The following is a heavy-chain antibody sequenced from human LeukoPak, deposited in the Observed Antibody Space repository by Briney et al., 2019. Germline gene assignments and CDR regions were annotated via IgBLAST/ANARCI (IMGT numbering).Heavy chain of an antibody. Sequence: PMASVKVSCKASGGTFSSYAISWVRQAPGQGLEWMGGIIPIFGTANYAQKFQGRVTITADESTSTAYMELSSLRSEDTAVYYCARDTALGYGDYVSWFDPWGQRTLVTVSS. CDR1: GGTFSSYA. J-gene: IGHJ5*02. V-gene: IGHV1-69*13. CDR2: IIPIFGTA. D-gene: IGHD4-17*01. CDR3: ARDTALGYGDYVSWFDP.